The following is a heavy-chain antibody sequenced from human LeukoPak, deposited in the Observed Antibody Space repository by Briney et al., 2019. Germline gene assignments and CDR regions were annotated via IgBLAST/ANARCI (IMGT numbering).Heavy chain of an antibody. Sequence: ASVKVSCKASGYTFTGYYMHWVRQAPGQGLEWMGWINPNSGGTNYAQKFQGRVTMTRDTSISTAYMEPSRLRSDDTAVYYCARDLEIGIRAYYYYYYMDVWGKGTTVTVSS. D-gene: IGHD1-14*01. CDR3: ARDLEIGIRAYYYYYYMDV. CDR2: INPNSGGT. J-gene: IGHJ6*03. V-gene: IGHV1-2*02. CDR1: GYTFTGYY.